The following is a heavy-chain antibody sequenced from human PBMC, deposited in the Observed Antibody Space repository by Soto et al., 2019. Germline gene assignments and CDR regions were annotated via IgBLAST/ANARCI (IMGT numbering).Heavy chain of an antibody. CDR3: ARRGGYSSYYGMDV. Sequence: GESLKISCKGSGYSFTSYWIGWVRQMPGKGLEWMGTIYPRDFDTKYSPSFQGQVTISADNSIGAAYLQWSSLKASDTAMYYCARRGGYSSYYGMDVWGQGTTVTVSS. CDR2: IYPRDFDT. D-gene: IGHD5-18*01. V-gene: IGHV5-51*01. J-gene: IGHJ6*02. CDR1: GYSFTSYW.